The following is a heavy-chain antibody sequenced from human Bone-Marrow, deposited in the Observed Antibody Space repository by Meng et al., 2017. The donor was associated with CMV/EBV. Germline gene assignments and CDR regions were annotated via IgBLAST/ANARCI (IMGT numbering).Heavy chain of an antibody. J-gene: IGHJ4*02. D-gene: IGHD2-2*01. CDR1: GFNFSSYW. CDR3: ATSKSTILGYCSSAACHLEY. CDR2: IRQDGSEK. V-gene: IGHV3-7*01. Sequence: GESLKISCAVSGFNFSSYWMTWVRQAPGKGLEWVANIRQDGSEKYYVDSVKGRFTISRDNAESSLYLQMNSLRAEDTAVYYCATSKSTILGYCSSAACHLEYWGQGTLSPSPQ.